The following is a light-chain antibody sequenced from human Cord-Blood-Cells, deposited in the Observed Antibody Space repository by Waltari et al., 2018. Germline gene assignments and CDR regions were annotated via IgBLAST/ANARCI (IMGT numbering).Light chain of an antibody. CDR2: WAS. CDR1: QSVLYSSNNKNY. Sequence: DIVMTQSPDSVAVSLGERATINCKSSQSVLYSSNNKNYLAWYQKKPGQPPKLLIYWASTRESGVPDRFIGSGSGTDFTLTISSLQAEYVAVYYCQQYYSTPRTFGQGTKVESK. J-gene: IGKJ1*01. V-gene: IGKV4-1*01. CDR3: QQYYSTPRT.